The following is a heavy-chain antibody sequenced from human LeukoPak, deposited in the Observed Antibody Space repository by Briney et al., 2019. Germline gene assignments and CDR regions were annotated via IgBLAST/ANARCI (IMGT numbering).Heavy chain of an antibody. Sequence: GGSLRLSCAASGFTVSSNYMSWVRQAPGKGLEWVSVIYGGGSTYYADSVKGRFTISRDNSKNTLYLQMNRLRAEDTAVYYCASQYCSGGSCPDYWGQGTLVTVSS. CDR2: IYGGGST. V-gene: IGHV3-53*01. CDR1: GFTVSSNY. J-gene: IGHJ4*02. CDR3: ASQYCSGGSCPDY. D-gene: IGHD2-15*01.